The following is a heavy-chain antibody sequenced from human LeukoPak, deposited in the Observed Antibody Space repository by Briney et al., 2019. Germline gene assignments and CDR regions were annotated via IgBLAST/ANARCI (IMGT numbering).Heavy chain of an antibody. D-gene: IGHD1-14*01. CDR1: GFTFDDYV. CDR2: ITWDGSRT. J-gene: IGHJ6*03. Sequence: GGSLRLSCAASGFTFDDYVFHWVRQAPGKGLEWVSLITWDGSRTYYANSVKGRFTVSRDNSKNFLYLQMNSLRTEDTALYYCAGTEPDHYYYMDVWGKGTTVTVSS. CDR3: AGTEPDHYYYMDV. V-gene: IGHV3-43D*03.